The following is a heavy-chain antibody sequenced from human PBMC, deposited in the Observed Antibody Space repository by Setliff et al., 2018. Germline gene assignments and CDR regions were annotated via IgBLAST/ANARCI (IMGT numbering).Heavy chain of an antibody. CDR3: ARDTRDKFDSSGYYLSFDS. J-gene: IGHJ4*02. CDR1: GGTFRTDG. CDR2: IIPVFRTA. V-gene: IGHV1-69*13. Sequence: SVKVSCKASGGTFRTDGFNWVRQAPGQGLEWMGRIIPVFRTADYAPILQGRVTISADESTTTAYMELSSLKSDDTAVYYCARDTRDKFDSSGYYLSFDSWGQGTLVTVSS. D-gene: IGHD3-22*01.